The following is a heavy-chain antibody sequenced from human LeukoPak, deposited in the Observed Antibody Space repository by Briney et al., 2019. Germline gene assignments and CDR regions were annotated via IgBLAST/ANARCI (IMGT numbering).Heavy chain of an antibody. V-gene: IGHV5-51*01. CDR1: GYSFTSYW. Sequence: GESLKISCKGSGYSFTSYWIGWVRQMPGKGLEWMGIIYPGDSDTRYSPSFQGQVTISADKSISTAYLQWSSLKASGTAMYYCARRGAYYDSSGYYPGHWGQGTLVTVSS. D-gene: IGHD3-22*01. CDR2: IYPGDSDT. CDR3: ARRGAYYDSSGYYPGH. J-gene: IGHJ4*02.